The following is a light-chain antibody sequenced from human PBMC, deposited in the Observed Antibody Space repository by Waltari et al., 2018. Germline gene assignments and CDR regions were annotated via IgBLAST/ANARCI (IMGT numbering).Light chain of an antibody. CDR2: DTS. CDR1: QSVTNY. Sequence: CRAGQSVTNYLAWYQQKPGQAPRLLIYDTSNRATGIPARFSGSGFGTDFTLTISSLEPEDFAVYYCQQRRNWPLTFGGGTKVEIK. J-gene: IGKJ4*01. V-gene: IGKV3-11*01. CDR3: QQRRNWPLT.